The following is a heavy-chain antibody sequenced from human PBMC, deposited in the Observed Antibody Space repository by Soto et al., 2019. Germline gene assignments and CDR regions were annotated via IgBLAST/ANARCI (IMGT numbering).Heavy chain of an antibody. V-gene: IGHV4-34*01. CDR2: INHSGTT. J-gene: IGHJ4*02. CDR3: ARDGDNWTYATMDF. CDR1: GGSFSGYY. Sequence: QVQLQQWGAGLLKPSETLSLTCAVYGGSFSGYYWNWIRQPPGKGLEWIGEINHSGTTNYNPSLKSRVPLSVDTAKNQFSLNLTSVTAADTAVYYCARDGDNWTYATMDFRGQGTLATVSS. D-gene: IGHD1-7*01.